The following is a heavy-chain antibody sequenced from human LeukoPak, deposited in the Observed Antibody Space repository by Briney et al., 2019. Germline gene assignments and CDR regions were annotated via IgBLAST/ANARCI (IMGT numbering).Heavy chain of an antibody. CDR3: ARGTDYYDSTGYPIDY. J-gene: IGHJ4*02. D-gene: IGHD3-22*01. Sequence: GESLKISCKGSGYTFTSYWIGWVRQMPGKGLEWMGIIYPGDSDTRYSPSFQGQVTISADKSITTAYLQWSSLKASDTAMYYCARGTDYYDSTGYPIDYWRQGTLVTVSS. V-gene: IGHV5-51*01. CDR1: GYTFTSYW. CDR2: IYPGDSDT.